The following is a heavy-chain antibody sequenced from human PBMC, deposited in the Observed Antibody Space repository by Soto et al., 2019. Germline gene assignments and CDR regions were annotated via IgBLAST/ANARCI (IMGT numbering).Heavy chain of an antibody. D-gene: IGHD3-10*01. V-gene: IGHV4-31*03. J-gene: IGHJ5*02. CDR1: GGSISSGGYY. Sequence: SETLSLTCTVSGGSISSGGYYWSWIRQHPGKGLEWIGYIYCSGSTYYNPSLKSRVTISVDTSKNQFSLKLSSVTAADTAVYYCARERITMVRGVKSNWFDPWGQGTLVTVSS. CDR3: ARERITMVRGVKSNWFDP. CDR2: IYCSGST.